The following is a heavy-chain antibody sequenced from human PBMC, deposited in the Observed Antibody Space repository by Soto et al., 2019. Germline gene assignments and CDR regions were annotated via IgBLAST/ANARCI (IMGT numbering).Heavy chain of an antibody. D-gene: IGHD4-17*01. CDR3: ATAEGTVTTGWYGLDV. J-gene: IGHJ6*02. CDR2: INTGNGNT. V-gene: IGHV1-3*04. Sequence: QVQVMQSGAEVKKPGASVEVSCMTSGYTFISYALNWVRQAPGQRLEWMGRINTGNGNTDYSQRFQGRITITRGTSATTTYMELTSLRPEDTAVYYCATAEGTVTTGWYGLDVWGQGTTVTVSS. CDR1: GYTFISYA.